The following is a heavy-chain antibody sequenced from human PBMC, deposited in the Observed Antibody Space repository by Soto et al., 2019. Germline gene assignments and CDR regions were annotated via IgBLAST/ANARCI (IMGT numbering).Heavy chain of an antibody. Sequence: PGGSLRLSGAASGFTFSDFSINWVRQAPWKGLEWVAFISSGSIYTYYLESVKGRFTISRDNAKNSLYLQMNTLRVEDTAVYYCVRDLVDNYKEVGGYGGQGMLVTVSS. CDR1: GFTFSDFS. J-gene: IGHJ4*02. CDR3: VRDLVDNYKEVGGY. CDR2: ISSGSIYT. D-gene: IGHD3-16*01. V-gene: IGHV3-21*01.